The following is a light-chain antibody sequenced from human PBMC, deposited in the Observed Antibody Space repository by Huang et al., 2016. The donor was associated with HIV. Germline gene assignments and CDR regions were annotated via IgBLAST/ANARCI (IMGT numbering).Light chain of an antibody. J-gene: IGKJ3*01. CDR3: QQLKTYPIT. Sequence: IQLTQSPSSLSASVGDRVTITCRACQGIGRDLVWYQQKPGKAPKLLIDAASTLQRGVPSRFSGSGSGTDFTLTIGSLQPEDFATYYCQQLKTYPITFGPGTQVDIK. CDR1: QGIGRD. V-gene: IGKV1-9*01. CDR2: AAS.